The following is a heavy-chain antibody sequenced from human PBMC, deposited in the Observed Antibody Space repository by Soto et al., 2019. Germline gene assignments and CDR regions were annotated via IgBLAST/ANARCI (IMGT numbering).Heavy chain of an antibody. CDR3: ARIGRVRDVVFTFDY. D-gene: IGHD2-8*02. CDR1: GFSLSNARMG. Sequence: SCPTLVNPTETLTLTCTVSGFSLSNARMGXSWIRQPPGKALEWLAHIFSNDEKSYSTSLKSRLTISKDTSKSQVVLTMTNMDPVDTATYYCARIGRVRDVVFTFDYWGQGTLVTVSS. V-gene: IGHV2-26*01. CDR2: IFSNDEK. J-gene: IGHJ4*02.